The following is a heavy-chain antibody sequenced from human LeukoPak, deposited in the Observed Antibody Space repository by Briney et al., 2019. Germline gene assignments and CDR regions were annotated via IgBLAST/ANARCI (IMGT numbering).Heavy chain of an antibody. CDR1: GFTFSSYA. D-gene: IGHD3-22*01. CDR3: VKAYYYDSSGFDMGFDY. CDR2: ISSNGGST. J-gene: IGHJ4*02. Sequence: GGSLRLSCSASGFTFSSYAMHWVRQAPGKGLEYVSAISSNGGSTYYADSVKGRFTISRDSSKNTLYLQMSSLRAEDTAVYYCVKAYYYDSSGFDMGFDYWGQGTLVTVSS. V-gene: IGHV3-64D*06.